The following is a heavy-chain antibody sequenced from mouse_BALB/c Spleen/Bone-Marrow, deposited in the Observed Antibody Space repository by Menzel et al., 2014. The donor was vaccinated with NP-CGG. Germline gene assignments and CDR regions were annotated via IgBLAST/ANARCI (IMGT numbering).Heavy chain of an antibody. J-gene: IGHJ2*01. Sequence: QVQLQQSGAELVRPGTSVKVSCKASGYAFTNYLIEWVKQRPGQGLEWIGVINPESGGTNYCEKFKGKATLTADKSSSTAYMQLSSLTSHDSAVYFCARSTGTLFDYWGQGTTLTVSS. D-gene: IGHD4-1*02. CDR3: ARSTGTLFDY. CDR2: INPESGGT. CDR1: GYAFTNYL. V-gene: IGHV1-54*01.